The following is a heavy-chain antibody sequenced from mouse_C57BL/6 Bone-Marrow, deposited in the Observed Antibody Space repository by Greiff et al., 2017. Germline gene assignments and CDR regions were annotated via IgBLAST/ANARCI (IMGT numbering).Heavy chain of an antibody. CDR2: IDPENGDT. Sequence: EVKLQESGAELVRPGASVKLSCTASGFNIKDDYMHWVKQRPEQGLEWIGWIDPENGDTEYASKFQGKATITADTSSNTAYLQLSSLTSEDAAVYYCTPLYYGSSYFYWYFDVWGTGTTVTVSS. CDR3: TPLYYGSSYFYWYFDV. D-gene: IGHD1-1*01. J-gene: IGHJ1*03. CDR1: GFNIKDDY. V-gene: IGHV14-4*01.